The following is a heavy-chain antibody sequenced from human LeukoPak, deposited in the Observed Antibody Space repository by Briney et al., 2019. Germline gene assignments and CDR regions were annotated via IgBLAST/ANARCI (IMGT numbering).Heavy chain of an antibody. V-gene: IGHV3-7*04. Sequence: GGSLRLSCAASGFTFSSYWMSWVRQVPGKGLEWVANIKPDDSEIYYVASVKGRFTISRDNAKNSVFLQMNSLRVEDTAIYYCARGRAVDIWGRGTMVTVSS. CDR1: GFTFSSYW. J-gene: IGHJ3*02. CDR2: IKPDDSEI. CDR3: ARGRAVDI.